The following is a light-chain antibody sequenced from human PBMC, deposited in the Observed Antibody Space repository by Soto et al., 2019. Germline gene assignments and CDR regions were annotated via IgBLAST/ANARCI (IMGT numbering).Light chain of an antibody. CDR1: SSDVGGYNL. V-gene: IGLV2-14*01. CDR2: EVS. Sequence: QSALTQPASVSGSPGQSITISCTGTSSDVGGYNLVSWYQQHPGKTPKLMIYEVSNWPSGVSNRFSGSKSGNTASLTISGLQAEDEADYYCSSYTSSSNYVFGTGTKVTV. CDR3: SSYTSSSNYV. J-gene: IGLJ1*01.